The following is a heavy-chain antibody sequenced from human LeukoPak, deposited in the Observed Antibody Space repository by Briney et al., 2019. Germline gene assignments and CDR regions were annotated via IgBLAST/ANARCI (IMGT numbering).Heavy chain of an antibody. CDR1: GYSISSGYY. V-gene: IGHV4-38-2*02. CDR3: ARVTYSSGPPYYFDY. CDR2: IYHSGST. J-gene: IGHJ4*02. Sequence: PSETLSLTCTVSGYSISSGYYWGWIRQPPGKGLEWIGSIYHSGSTYYNPSLKSRVTISVDTSKNQFSLKLSSVTAADTAVYYCARVTYSSGPPYYFDYWGQGTLVTVSS. D-gene: IGHD6-25*01.